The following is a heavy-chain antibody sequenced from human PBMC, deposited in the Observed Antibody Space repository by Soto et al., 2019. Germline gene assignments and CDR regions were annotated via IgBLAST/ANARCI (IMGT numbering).Heavy chain of an antibody. V-gene: IGHV3-64*01. CDR1: GFTFSSYA. CDR2: ISSNGGNT. D-gene: IGHD2-2*01. CDR3: AREGYCSSTSCYSFDY. Sequence: PGGSLRLSCAASGFTFSSYAIHWVRQAPGEGLEYVLAISSNGGNTYYANSVKGRFTISRDNSKNTLYLQMGSLRAEDMAVYYCAREGYCSSTSCYSFDYWGQGTLVTVS. J-gene: IGHJ4*02.